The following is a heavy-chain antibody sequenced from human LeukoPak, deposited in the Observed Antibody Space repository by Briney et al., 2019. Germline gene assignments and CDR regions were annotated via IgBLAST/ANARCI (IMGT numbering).Heavy chain of an antibody. V-gene: IGHV1-2*02. CDR2: INPNSGGT. J-gene: IGHJ5*02. Sequence: ASVKVSCKASGYTFTGYYINWVRQAPGQGLEWMGWINPNSGGTNYAQKFQGRVTMTRDTSISTAYMELSRLRSDDTAVYYCARALGYCSGGSCYAYNWFDPWGQGTLVTVSS. CDR3: ARALGYCSGGSCYAYNWFDP. D-gene: IGHD2-15*01. CDR1: GYTFTGYY.